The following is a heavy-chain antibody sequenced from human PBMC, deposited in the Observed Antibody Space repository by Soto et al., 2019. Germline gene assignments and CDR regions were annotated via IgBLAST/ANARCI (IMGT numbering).Heavy chain of an antibody. CDR2: IYHSGST. V-gene: IGHV4-30-2*01. CDR3: ARAHYGDYGYGMDV. J-gene: IGHJ6*02. CDR1: GGSFSGYY. D-gene: IGHD4-17*01. Sequence: PSETLSLTCAVYGGSFSGYYWSWIRQPPGKGLEWIGYIYHSGSTYYNPSLKSRVTISVDRSKNQFSPKLSSVTAADTAVYYCARAHYGDYGYGMDVWGQGTTVTVSS.